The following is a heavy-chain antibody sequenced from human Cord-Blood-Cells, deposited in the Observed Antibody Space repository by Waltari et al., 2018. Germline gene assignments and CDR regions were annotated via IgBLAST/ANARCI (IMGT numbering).Heavy chain of an antibody. Sequence: QVQLVQSGAEVKKHGASVKVSCKVSGYTLTELSMHWVRQAPGKGHEWMGGFDTKGGETIYAQNVQGRVTRTEDTSTGTAYMELSSLRAEDTAVYYCATFLAGDTYYYGMDVWGQGTTVTVSS. D-gene: IGHD2-21*01. J-gene: IGHJ6*02. CDR3: ATFLAGDTYYYGMDV. CDR2: FDTKGGET. CDR1: GYTLTELS. V-gene: IGHV1-24*01.